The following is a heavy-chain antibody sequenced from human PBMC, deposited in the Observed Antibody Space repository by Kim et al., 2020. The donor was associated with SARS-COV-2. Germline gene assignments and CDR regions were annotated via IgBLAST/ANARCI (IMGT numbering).Heavy chain of an antibody. CDR3: ARDHYYCSGSYKPLYYYYGMDV. Sequence: GGSLRLSCAASGFTFSNYAMHWVRQAPGKGLEWVAVISYNGTNKYHADSVKGRFTVSRDNSKNTLFLQMDRLRLEDTAVYYCARDHYYCSGSYKPLYYYYGMDVWGQGTTVTVSS. D-gene: IGHD3-10*01. J-gene: IGHJ6*02. CDR2: ISYNGTNK. CDR1: GFTFSNYA. V-gene: IGHV3-30*04.